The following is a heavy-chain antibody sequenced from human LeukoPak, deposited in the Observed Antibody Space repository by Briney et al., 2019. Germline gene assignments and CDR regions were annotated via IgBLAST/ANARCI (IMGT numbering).Heavy chain of an antibody. Sequence: PSETLSLTCTDSGGSISSSSYYWGWIRQPPGKGLEWIGSIYYSGSTYYNPSLKSRVTISVDTSKNQFSLKLSSVTAADTAVYYCARGRGSGSYYYYYYYMDVWGKGTTVTVSS. J-gene: IGHJ6*03. CDR2: IYYSGST. CDR3: ARGRGSGSYYYYYYYMDV. CDR1: GGSISSSSYY. V-gene: IGHV4-39*01. D-gene: IGHD3-10*01.